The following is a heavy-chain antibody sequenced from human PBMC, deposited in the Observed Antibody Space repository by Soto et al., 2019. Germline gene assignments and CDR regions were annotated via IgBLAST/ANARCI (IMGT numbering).Heavy chain of an antibody. Sequence: QVQLVDSGGGLVKPGGPLRLSCAASGFSFSNYYFTYIRQAPGKGLEWIAYISSSGTITHYADSVQGRYSISSDNAKYSLSLQLNDLRGEDTAVYYCTRSLLGVGEPFDLWGQGTWVIVSS. CDR2: ISSSGTIT. CDR1: GFSFSNYY. D-gene: IGHD1-26*01. J-gene: IGHJ3*01. V-gene: IGHV3-11*01. CDR3: TRSLLGVGEPFDL.